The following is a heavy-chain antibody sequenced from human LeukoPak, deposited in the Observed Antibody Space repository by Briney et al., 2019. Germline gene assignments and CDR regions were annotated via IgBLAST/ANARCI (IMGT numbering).Heavy chain of an antibody. D-gene: IGHD5-18*01. CDR3: ARGSRGAMVNY. V-gene: IGHV4-30-2*01. J-gene: IGHJ4*02. CDR2: IYHSGST. Sequence: SQTLSLTSAVSGASISSGGYSWSWLRQPPGKGLEWIGYIYHSGSTYYNPSLKSRVTISVDRSKNQFSLKLSSVTAADTAVYYCARGSRGAMVNYWGQGTLVTVSS. CDR1: GASISSGGYS.